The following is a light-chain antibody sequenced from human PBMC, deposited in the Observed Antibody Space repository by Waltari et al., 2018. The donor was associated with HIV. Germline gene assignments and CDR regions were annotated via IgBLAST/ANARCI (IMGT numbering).Light chain of an antibody. V-gene: IGKV4-1*01. J-gene: IGKJ2*01. CDR3: HQYYSSPVT. CDR1: QSVLYSSNNKNY. Sequence: DIVMTQSPDSLALSLGARATVNCKSTQSVLYSSNNKNYLAWYQHKPGQPPKLLIYWASSRESGVPDRFSGSGSGTDFTLTISSLQAEDVAVYYCHQYYSSPVTFGQGTKLEIK. CDR2: WAS.